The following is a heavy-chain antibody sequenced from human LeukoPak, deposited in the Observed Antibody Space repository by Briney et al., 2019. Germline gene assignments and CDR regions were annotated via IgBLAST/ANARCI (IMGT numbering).Heavy chain of an antibody. V-gene: IGHV1-2*02. D-gene: IGHD2-2*01. J-gene: IGHJ4*02. CDR2: IDPNDGDT. Sequence: SSVKVSCKASGYTFTDYFMHGVRQAPGLGVEWMGGIDPNDGDTYYAQKFQGRGTMTRDTSISTAHMEVSRLRSDDTAVYYCARANFLYCSSTSCLFDYWGQGTLVTVSS. CDR3: ARANFLYCSSTSCLFDY. CDR1: GYTFTDYF.